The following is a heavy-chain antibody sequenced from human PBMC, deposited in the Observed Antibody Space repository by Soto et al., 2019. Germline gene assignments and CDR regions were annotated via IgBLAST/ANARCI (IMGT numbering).Heavy chain of an antibody. V-gene: IGHV3-21*01. CDR3: ARDLPTTTVPRFDY. J-gene: IGHJ4*02. Sequence: EVQLVESGGGLVKPGGSLRLSCAASGFTFSSYSMNWVRQAPGKGLEWVSSISSRSSYIYYADSVKGRFTISRDNAKNSLYLQMNSLRAEDTAVYYCARDLPTTTVPRFDYWGQGTLVTVSS. D-gene: IGHD4-4*01. CDR1: GFTFSSYS. CDR2: ISSRSSYI.